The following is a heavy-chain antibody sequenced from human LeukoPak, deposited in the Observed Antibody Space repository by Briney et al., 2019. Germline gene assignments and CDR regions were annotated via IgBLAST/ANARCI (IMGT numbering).Heavy chain of an antibody. D-gene: IGHD2-2*01. CDR2: IYYSGST. J-gene: IGHJ4*02. CDR3: ARGGRQLPPYYFDY. V-gene: IGHV4-59*08. CDR1: GGSISSYY. Sequence: SETLSLTCTVSGGSISSYYWSWIRQPPGKGLEWIGYIYYSGSTNYNPSLKSRVTISVDTSKNQFSLKLSSVTAADTAVYYCARGGRQLPPYYFDYWGQGTLVTVSS.